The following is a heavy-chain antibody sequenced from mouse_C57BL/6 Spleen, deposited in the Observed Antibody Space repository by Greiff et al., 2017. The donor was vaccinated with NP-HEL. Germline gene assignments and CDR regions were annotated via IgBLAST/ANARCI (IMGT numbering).Heavy chain of an antibody. Sequence: EVHLVESGGGLVKPGGSLKLSCAASGFTFSDYGMHWVRQAPEKGLEWVAYISSGSSTIYYADTVKGRFTISRDNAKNTLFLQMTSLRSEDTAMYYCARLITTVVMDYWGQGTSVTVSS. J-gene: IGHJ4*01. CDR1: GFTFSDYG. V-gene: IGHV5-17*01. D-gene: IGHD1-1*01. CDR3: ARLITTVVMDY. CDR2: ISSGSSTI.